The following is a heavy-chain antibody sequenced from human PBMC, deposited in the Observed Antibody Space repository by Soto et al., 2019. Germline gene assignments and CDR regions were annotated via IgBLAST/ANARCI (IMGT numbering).Heavy chain of an antibody. Sequence: SETLSLTCTVSGGSISSYYWSWIRQPAGKGLEWIGRIYTSGSTNYNPSLKSRVTMSVDTSKNQFFLKLSSVTAADTAVYYCARDRVYYYGSGRADYYYYGMDVWGQGTTVTVSS. CDR3: ARDRVYYYGSGRADYYYYGMDV. CDR2: IYTSGST. J-gene: IGHJ6*02. D-gene: IGHD3-10*01. CDR1: GGSISSYY. V-gene: IGHV4-4*07.